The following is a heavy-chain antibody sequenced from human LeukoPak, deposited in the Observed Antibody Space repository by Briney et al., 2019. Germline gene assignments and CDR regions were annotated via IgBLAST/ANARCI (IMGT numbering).Heavy chain of an antibody. CDR2: IYTSGST. CDR1: GASISSGHYY. V-gene: IGHV4-61*02. CDR3: ARQGYDFWSGYYYYMDV. Sequence: SETLSLTCTVSGASISSGHYYWSWIRQPAGKGLEWIGRIYTSGSTDYNPSLKSRVTISVDTSKNQFSLKLSSVTAADTAVYYCARQGYDFWSGYYYYMDVWGKGTTVTVSS. J-gene: IGHJ6*03. D-gene: IGHD3-3*01.